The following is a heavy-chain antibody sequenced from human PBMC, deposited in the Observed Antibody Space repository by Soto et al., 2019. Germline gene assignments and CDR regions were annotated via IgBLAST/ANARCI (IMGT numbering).Heavy chain of an antibody. CDR2: IYYSGNS. J-gene: IGHJ5*02. CDR3: ARDRGTANTHNWLDP. Sequence: QVQLQQSGPGLVKPSETLSLTCTVSGASVSSATYYWSWIRQPPGQALEWIGSIYYSGNSNYNPSLRNRVIMSVDTATNQFSLNLSSVTAADTAVYYCARDRGTANTHNWLDPWGQGPLVTVSS. CDR1: GASVSSATYY. D-gene: IGHD3-10*01. V-gene: IGHV4-61*01.